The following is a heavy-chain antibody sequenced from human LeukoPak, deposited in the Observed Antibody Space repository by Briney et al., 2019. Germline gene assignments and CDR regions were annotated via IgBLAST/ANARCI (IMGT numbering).Heavy chain of an antibody. V-gene: IGHV3-23*01. CDR2: ISGSGGST. J-gene: IGHJ4*02. D-gene: IGHD3-3*01. CDR3: AKVPQRHFWSGYFGYFDY. Sequence: GGSLRLSCAASGFTFSSYAMSWVRQAPGKGLEWVSAISGSGGSTYYADSVKGRFTISRDNSKKTVYLQMNSLRAEDTAVYYCAKVPQRHFWSGYFGYFDYWGQGTLVTVSS. CDR1: GFTFSSYA.